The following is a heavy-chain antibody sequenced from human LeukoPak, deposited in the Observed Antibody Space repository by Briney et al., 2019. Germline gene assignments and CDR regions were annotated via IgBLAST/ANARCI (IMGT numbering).Heavy chain of an antibody. V-gene: IGHV3-21*01. CDR3: ARSRDIVGAIDAFDI. CDR1: GFTFSSYS. D-gene: IGHD1-26*01. Sequence: GGSLRLSCAASGFTFSSYSMNWVRQAPGKGLEWVSSISSSSSYIYYADSVKGRFTISRDNAKNSLYLQMNSLRAEDTAVYYCARSRDIVGAIDAFDIWGQGTMVTVSS. CDR2: ISSSSSYI. J-gene: IGHJ3*02.